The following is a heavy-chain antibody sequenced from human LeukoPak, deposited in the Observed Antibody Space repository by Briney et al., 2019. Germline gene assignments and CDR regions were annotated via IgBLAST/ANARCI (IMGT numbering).Heavy chain of an antibody. V-gene: IGHV1-2*02. CDR1: GYTFTGYY. CDR2: INPNSGGT. J-gene: IGHJ6*04. Sequence: ASVKVSCKASGYTFTGYYMHWVRQAPGQGLEWMGWINPNSGGTNYAQKFQGRVTMTRDTSISTAYMELSRLRSDDTAVYYCARKSWGYLRIPTCKGGMNVWAKGPRSPSPQ. D-gene: IGHD2-15*01. CDR3: ARKSWGYLRIPTCKGGMNV.